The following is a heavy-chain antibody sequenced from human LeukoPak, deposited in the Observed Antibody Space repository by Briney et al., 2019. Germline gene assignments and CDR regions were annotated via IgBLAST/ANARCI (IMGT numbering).Heavy chain of an antibody. D-gene: IGHD2-15*01. V-gene: IGHV4-34*01. CDR3: ARGRDFGLAATRCFDY. Sequence: SETLSLTCAVYGGSFSGYYWSWIRQPPGKGREWIGEINHSGSTNYNPSLKSRVTISVDTSKNQVSLKLSSVTAADTAVYYCARGRDFGLAATRCFDYWGQGTLVTVSS. CDR1: GGSFSGYY. CDR2: INHSGST. J-gene: IGHJ4*02.